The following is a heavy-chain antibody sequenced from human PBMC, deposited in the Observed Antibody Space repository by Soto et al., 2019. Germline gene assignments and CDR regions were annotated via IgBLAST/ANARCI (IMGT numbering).Heavy chain of an antibody. V-gene: IGHV1-8*01. Sequence: QVQLVQSGAEVKKPGASVKVSCKASGYTFTSYDINWVRQATGQGLEWMGWMNPSSGKTGYAQKFQCRVTMTRNTAISTAYMELSSLRSEDTAVYFCARRGFSSSWGYWYVDRWGRGTLVTVSS. D-gene: IGHD6-13*01. CDR2: MNPSSGKT. CDR1: GYTFTSYD. CDR3: ARRGFSSSWGYWYVDR. J-gene: IGHJ2*01.